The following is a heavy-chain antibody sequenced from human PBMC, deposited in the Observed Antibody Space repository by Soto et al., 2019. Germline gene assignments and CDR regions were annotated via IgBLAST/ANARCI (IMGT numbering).Heavy chain of an antibody. CDR1: GGSISSYY. D-gene: IGHD3-10*01. Sequence: QVLLQESGPGLVKPSETLSLTCTVSGGSISSYYWNWIRQPPGKGLEWIGYIHYSGSTNYNPSLTSRVTISVDKSKNQFSLKLSSVTAAATAVYYCATGRFSAMVRGVIMFDPWGQGTLVTVSS. J-gene: IGHJ5*02. CDR2: IHYSGST. V-gene: IGHV4-59*01. CDR3: ATGRFSAMVRGVIMFDP.